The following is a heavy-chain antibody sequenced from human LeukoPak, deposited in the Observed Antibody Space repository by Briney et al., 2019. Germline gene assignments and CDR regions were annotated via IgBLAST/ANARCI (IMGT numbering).Heavy chain of an antibody. V-gene: IGHV5-51*01. CDR1: GYSFTNYW. CDR3: ERRSGYSRTFDY. Sequence: GDSLKISCQGSGYSFTNYWIGWVRHMTEQGLEWMGIIYPDDSDTTYRPSFQGQVTISADTSISTAYLQWSRLKASDTAMYYCERRSGYSRTFDYWGQGTLVTVSS. J-gene: IGHJ4*02. D-gene: IGHD3-22*01. CDR2: IYPDDSDT.